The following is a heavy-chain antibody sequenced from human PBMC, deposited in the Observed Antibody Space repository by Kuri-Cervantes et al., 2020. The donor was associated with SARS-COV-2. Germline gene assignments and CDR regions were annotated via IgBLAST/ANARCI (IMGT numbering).Heavy chain of an antibody. CDR2: IYYSGST. CDR3: AMLYYGDYGGFDY. J-gene: IGHJ4*02. Sequence: SETLSLTCTVSGGSISSSSYYWGWIRQPPGKGLEWIGSIYYSGSTYYNPSLKSRVTISVDTSKNQFSLKRSSVTAADTAVYYCAMLYYGDYGGFDYWGQGTLVTVSS. CDR1: GGSISSSSYY. D-gene: IGHD4-17*01. V-gene: IGHV4-39*07.